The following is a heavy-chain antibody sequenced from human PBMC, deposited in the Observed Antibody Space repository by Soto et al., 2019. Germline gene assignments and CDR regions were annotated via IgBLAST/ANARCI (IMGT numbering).Heavy chain of an antibody. CDR1: GGSLSSSIYY. Sequence: QLQLQESGPGLVKPSETLSLTCTVSGGSLSSSIYYWGWIRQPPGKGLEWIGSIFYNGNTYYNPSLKSRVTISLDTSQNRFSLRLSSVTAADTAVYYCASAPVIDYFASWGQGTLVTVSS. CDR3: ASAPVIDYFAS. CDR2: IFYNGNT. V-gene: IGHV4-39*01. J-gene: IGHJ4*02.